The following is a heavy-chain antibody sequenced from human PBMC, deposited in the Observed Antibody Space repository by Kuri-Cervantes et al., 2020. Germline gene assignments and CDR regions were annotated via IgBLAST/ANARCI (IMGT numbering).Heavy chain of an antibody. V-gene: IGHV4-59*11. D-gene: IGHD6-13*01. CDR1: GGSITSHS. CDR3: ARISSSWYLYYGMDV. Sequence: SETLSLTCTVSGGSITSHSWSWIRQPPGKGLEWIGYIYYSGSTNYNPSLKSRVTISVDTSKNQSSLKLSSVTAADTAVYYCARISSSWYLYYGMDVWGQGTTVTVSS. J-gene: IGHJ6*02. CDR2: IYYSGST.